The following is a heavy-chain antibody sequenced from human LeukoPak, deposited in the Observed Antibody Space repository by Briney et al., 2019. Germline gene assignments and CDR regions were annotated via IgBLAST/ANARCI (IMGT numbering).Heavy chain of an antibody. CDR3: TTEDIVVVPAANY. CDR1: GFTFSNAW. Sequence: PGGSLRLSCAASGFTFSNAWMSWVRQAPGKGLESVGRIKSKTDGGTTDYAAPVKGRFTISRDDSKNTLYLQMNSLKTEDTAVYYCTTEDIVVVPAANYWGQGTLVTVSS. D-gene: IGHD2-2*01. V-gene: IGHV3-15*01. J-gene: IGHJ4*02. CDR2: IKSKTDGGTT.